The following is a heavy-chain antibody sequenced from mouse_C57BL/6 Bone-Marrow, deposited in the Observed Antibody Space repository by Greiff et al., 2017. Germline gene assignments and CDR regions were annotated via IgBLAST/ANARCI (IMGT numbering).Heavy chain of an antibody. D-gene: IGHD2-1*01. V-gene: IGHV1-52*01. CDR2: IDPSDSET. J-gene: IGHJ1*03. CDR3: AREFYGNYGYFDV. CDR1: GYTFTSYW. Sequence: QVQLQQPGAELVRPGSSVKLSCKASGYTFTSYWMHCVKQRPIQGLEWIGNIDPSDSETHYNQKFKDKATLTVDKSSSTAYMQLSSLTSEDSAVYYCAREFYGNYGYFDVWGTGTTVTVSS.